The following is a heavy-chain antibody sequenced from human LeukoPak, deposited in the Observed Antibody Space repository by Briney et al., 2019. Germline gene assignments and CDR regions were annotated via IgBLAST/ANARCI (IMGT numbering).Heavy chain of an antibody. CDR2: IYPGDSDT. Sequence: GASLEISCKGSGYRFTSYWIGWVRQVPGKGLEWMGIIYPGDSDTRYSPSFQGQVTISADKSISTTYLQWSSLKASDTAMYYCARVGNYYDYWGQGTLVTVSS. D-gene: IGHD1-26*01. V-gene: IGHV5-51*01. CDR1: GYRFTSYW. CDR3: ARVGNYYDY. J-gene: IGHJ4*02.